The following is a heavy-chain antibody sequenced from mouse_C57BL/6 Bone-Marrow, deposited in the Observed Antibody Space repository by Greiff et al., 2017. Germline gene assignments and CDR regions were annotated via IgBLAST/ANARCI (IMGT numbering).Heavy chain of an antibody. CDR2: ISNGGGST. J-gene: IGHJ3*01. D-gene: IGHD2-3*01. CDR3: ARPIYDGYSAFAY. Sequence: EVNVVESGGGLVQPGGSLKLSCAASGFTFSDYYMYWVRQTPEKRLEWVAYISNGGGSTYYPDTVKGRFTISRDNAKNTLYLQMSRLKSEDTAMYYCARPIYDGYSAFAYWGQGTLVTVSA. CDR1: GFTFSDYY. V-gene: IGHV5-12*01.